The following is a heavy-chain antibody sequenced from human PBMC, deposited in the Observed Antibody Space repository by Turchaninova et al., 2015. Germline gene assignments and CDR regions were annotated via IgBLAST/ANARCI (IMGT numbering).Heavy chain of an antibody. Sequence: QVQLQESGPGLVRPSEPLSLPCAVSGYSISSGYYWVWIRQPPGKGLEWIASIYYSGITYYNPSLKSRVTISVDTSKNQFSLKLRSVTAADTAVYYCARGNWDTYWYFDLWGRGTLVTVSS. V-gene: IGHV4-38-2*01. J-gene: IGHJ2*01. CDR1: GYSISSGYY. CDR2: IYYSGIT. CDR3: ARGNWDTYWYFDL. D-gene: IGHD7-27*01.